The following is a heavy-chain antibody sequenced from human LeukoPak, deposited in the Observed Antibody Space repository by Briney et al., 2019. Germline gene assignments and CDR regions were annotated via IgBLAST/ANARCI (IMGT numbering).Heavy chain of an antibody. CDR3: ARDEGYYFDS. V-gene: IGHV3-21*01. CDR1: GFTFSDYI. CDR2: ISRNSTYI. J-gene: IGHJ4*02. Sequence: PGGSPRLSCAASGFTFSDYIMNWVRQAPGKGLEWVASISRNSTYIHYADSVKGRFTISRDNARNSLFLQMNSLRAEDTAIYYCARDEGYYFDSWGQGTQVTVSS.